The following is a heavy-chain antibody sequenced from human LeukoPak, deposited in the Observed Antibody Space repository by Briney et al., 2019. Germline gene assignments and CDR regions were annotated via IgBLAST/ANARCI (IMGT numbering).Heavy chain of an antibody. CDR1: GFTFSSYA. D-gene: IGHD3-10*01. V-gene: IGHV3-23*01. Sequence: GGSLRLSCAASGFTFSSYAMSWVRQAPGKGLEWVSAISGSGGSTYYADSVKGRFTISRDNAKNSLYLQMNSLRAEDMALYYCAKDNQKYGRGGNDAFDIWGQGTMVTVSS. CDR2: ISGSGGST. CDR3: AKDNQKYGRGGNDAFDI. J-gene: IGHJ3*02.